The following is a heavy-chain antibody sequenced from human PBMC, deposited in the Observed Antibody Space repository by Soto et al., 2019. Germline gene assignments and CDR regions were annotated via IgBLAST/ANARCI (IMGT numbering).Heavy chain of an antibody. J-gene: IGHJ5*02. D-gene: IGHD6-13*01. V-gene: IGHV3-30*18. CDR3: AKDLLPRNGSWPADS. CDR1: AFTFSTYG. CDR2: ISYDGSRT. Sequence: PGGSLRLSCAASAFTFSTYGMHWVRQAPGKGLDWVALISYDGSRTYYADSVKGRFTISRDNSKNTLYLQMDSMRSEDTAVYYCAKDLLPRNGSWPADSWGQGALVTVSS.